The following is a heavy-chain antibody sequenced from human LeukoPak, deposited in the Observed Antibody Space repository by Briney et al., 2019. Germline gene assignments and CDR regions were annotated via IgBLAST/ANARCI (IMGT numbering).Heavy chain of an antibody. Sequence: PSETLSLTCAVYGGSFSGYYWSWIRQSPGKGLEWIGEINHSGSTNYNPSLKSRVTISVDTSKNQFSLKLSSVTAADTAVYYCARVVYFYDSSGYVDFWGQGTLVTVSS. V-gene: IGHV4-34*01. CDR2: INHSGST. J-gene: IGHJ4*02. CDR3: ARVVYFYDSSGYVDF. CDR1: GGSFSGYY. D-gene: IGHD3-22*01.